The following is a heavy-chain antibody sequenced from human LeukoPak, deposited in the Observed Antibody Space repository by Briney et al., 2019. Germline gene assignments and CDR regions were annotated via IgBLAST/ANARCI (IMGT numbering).Heavy chain of an antibody. Sequence: NPGGSLRLSCAASRFTFSSYSMNWVRQAPGEGLEWVSSISSSGSYIYYADSVKGRFTISRDNAKISLYLQMNSLRAEDTAVYYCARDLFQNYDILTGYFIYWGQGTLVTVSS. CDR3: ARDLFQNYDILTGYFIY. CDR1: RFTFSSYS. J-gene: IGHJ4*02. CDR2: ISSSGSYI. V-gene: IGHV3-21*01. D-gene: IGHD3-9*01.